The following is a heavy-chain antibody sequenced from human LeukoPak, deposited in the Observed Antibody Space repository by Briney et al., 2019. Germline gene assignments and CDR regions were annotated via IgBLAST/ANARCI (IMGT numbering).Heavy chain of an antibody. Sequence: PGGSLRLSCAASGFTFSSYSMDWVRQAPGKGLEWVSYISSSSSTIYYADSVKGRFTISRDNAKNSLYLQMDSLRDEDTAVYYCGRDTSVYYYFDYWGQGTLVTVSS. V-gene: IGHV3-48*02. CDR1: GFTFSSYS. CDR2: ISSSSSTI. D-gene: IGHD3-22*01. CDR3: GRDTSVYYYFDY. J-gene: IGHJ4*02.